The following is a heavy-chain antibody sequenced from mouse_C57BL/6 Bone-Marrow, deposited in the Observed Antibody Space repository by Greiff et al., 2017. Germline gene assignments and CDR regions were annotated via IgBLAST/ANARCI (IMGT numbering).Heavy chain of an antibody. Sequence: QVQLQQPGAELVKPGASVKLSCKASGYTFTSYWMHWVKQRPGQGLEWIGMIHPNSGSTNYNEKFKSKATLTVDKSSSTAYMQLSRLTSEDSAVYYCARRRVITTVVVEQDWYFDVWGTGTTVTVSS. D-gene: IGHD1-1*01. J-gene: IGHJ1*03. CDR3: ARRRVITTVVVEQDWYFDV. CDR1: GYTFTSYW. V-gene: IGHV1-64*01. CDR2: IHPNSGST.